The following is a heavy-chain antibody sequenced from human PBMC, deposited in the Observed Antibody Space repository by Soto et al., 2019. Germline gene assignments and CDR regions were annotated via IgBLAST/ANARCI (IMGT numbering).Heavy chain of an antibody. Sequence: QVQLVQSGAEVKKPGSSVKVSCKASGGTFSSYTISWVRQAPGQGLEWMGRIIPILGIANYAQKFQGRVTITAEKSTSTAYMELSSLRSEDTAVYYCARGPAALSIAAAGTSRNDAFDLWGQGTMVTVSS. CDR2: IIPILGIA. CDR1: GGTFSSYT. D-gene: IGHD6-13*01. J-gene: IGHJ3*01. V-gene: IGHV1-69*02. CDR3: ARGPAALSIAAAGTSRNDAFDL.